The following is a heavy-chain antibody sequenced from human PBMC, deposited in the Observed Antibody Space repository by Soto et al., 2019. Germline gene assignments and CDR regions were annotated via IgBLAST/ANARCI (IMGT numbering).Heavy chain of an antibody. CDR3: ARGIAARPDNWFDP. D-gene: IGHD6-6*01. CDR1: GGSFSGYY. CDR2: INHSGST. Sequence: SETLSLTCAVYGGSFSGYYWSWIRQPPGKGLEWIGEINHSGSTNYNPSLKSRVTISVDTSKNQFSLKLSSVTAADTAVYYCARGIAARPDNWFDPWCQGTLVTSPQ. V-gene: IGHV4-34*01. J-gene: IGHJ5*02.